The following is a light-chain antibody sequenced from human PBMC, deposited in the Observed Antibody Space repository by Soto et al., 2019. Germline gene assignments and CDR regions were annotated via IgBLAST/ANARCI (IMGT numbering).Light chain of an antibody. CDR1: QSVSSGY. J-gene: IGKJ4*01. CDR2: GAS. V-gene: IGKV3-20*01. Sequence: EIVLTQSPGTLSLSPGERATLSCRASQSVSSGYLAWYQQKPGQAPRLLMYGASSRATGIPDRFSGSGSGTDFTLIISRLEPEDFAAYYCQQYGSSPLTFGGRTTVEIK. CDR3: QQYGSSPLT.